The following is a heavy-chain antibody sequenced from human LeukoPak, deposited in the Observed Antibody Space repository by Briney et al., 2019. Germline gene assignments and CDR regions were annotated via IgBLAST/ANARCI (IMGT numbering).Heavy chain of an antibody. Sequence: SETLSLTCAVYGGSFSGYYWSWIRQPPGKGLEWIGEINHSGSTNYNPSLKSRVTISVDTSKNQFSLKLSSVTAADTAVYYCARMVPYDSSGHYLDGFDYWGQGTLVTVSS. CDR3: ARMVPYDSSGHYLDGFDY. CDR2: INHSGST. CDR1: GGSFSGYY. V-gene: IGHV4-34*01. D-gene: IGHD3-22*01. J-gene: IGHJ4*02.